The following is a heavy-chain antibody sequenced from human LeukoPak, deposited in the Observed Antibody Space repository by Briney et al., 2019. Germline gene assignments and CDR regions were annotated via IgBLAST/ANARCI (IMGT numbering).Heavy chain of an antibody. Sequence: GGSLRLSCAASGFTFSIYDMSWVRQAPGKGLEWVSAISGRDGGTYYADSVKGRFTISRDNDKSSVSLQMNSLRAEDTAVYYCARGTMVFSTSWSFDYWGQGTLVTVSS. V-gene: IGHV3-23*01. J-gene: IGHJ4*02. CDR2: ISGRDGGT. CDR1: GFTFSIYD. CDR3: ARGTMVFSTSWSFDY. D-gene: IGHD6-13*01.